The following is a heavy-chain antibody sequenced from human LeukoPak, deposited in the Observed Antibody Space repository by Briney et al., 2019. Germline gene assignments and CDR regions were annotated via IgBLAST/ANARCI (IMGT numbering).Heavy chain of an antibody. CDR3: AKDRRRSIAVAGTDAFDI. J-gene: IGHJ3*02. CDR2: ISGSGGST. D-gene: IGHD6-19*01. Sequence: PGGSLRLSCAASGFTFSNAWMSWVRQAPGKGLEWVSAISGSGGSTYYADSVKGRFTISRDNSKNTLYLQMNSLRAEDTAVYYCAKDRRRSIAVAGTDAFDIWGQGTMVTVSS. CDR1: GFTFSNAW. V-gene: IGHV3-23*01.